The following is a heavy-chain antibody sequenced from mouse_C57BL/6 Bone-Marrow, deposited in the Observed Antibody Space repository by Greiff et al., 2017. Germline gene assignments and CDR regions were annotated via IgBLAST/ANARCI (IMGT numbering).Heavy chain of an antibody. D-gene: IGHD1-1*01. V-gene: IGHV1-55*01. J-gene: IGHJ4*01. CDR1: GYTFTSYW. CDR2: IYPGSGST. CDR3: AILLLRLYYAMDY. Sequence: VQLQQPGAELVKPGASVKMSCKASGYTFTSYWITWVKQRPGQGLAWIGDIYPGSGSTNYNEKFKSKATLTVDTSSSTAYMQLSSLTSEDSAVYYCAILLLRLYYAMDYWGQGTSVTVSS.